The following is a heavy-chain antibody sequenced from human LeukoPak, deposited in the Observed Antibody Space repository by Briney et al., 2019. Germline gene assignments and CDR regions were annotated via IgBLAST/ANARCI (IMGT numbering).Heavy chain of an antibody. CDR2: ISSSSSYT. V-gene: IGHV3-11*06. CDR3: ARGDYCSGGSRYSGVYYYYYGMDV. CDR1: GFTFSDYY. J-gene: IGHJ6*02. D-gene: IGHD2-15*01. Sequence: GGSLRLSCAASGFTFSDYYMSWIRQAPGKGLEWVSYISSSSSYTNYADSVKGRFTISRDNAKNSLYLQMNSLRAEDTAVYYCARGDYCSGGSRYSGVYYYYYGMDVWGQGTTVTVSS.